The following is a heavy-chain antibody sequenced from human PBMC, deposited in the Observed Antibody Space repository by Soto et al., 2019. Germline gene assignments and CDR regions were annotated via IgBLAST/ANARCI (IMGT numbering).Heavy chain of an antibody. CDR3: ARGRLNRRYDIFDHDY. CDR2: IIPIFGTA. V-gene: IGHV1-69*13. CDR1: GGTFSSYA. J-gene: IGHJ4*02. Sequence: SVKVSCKASGGTFSSYAISWVRQAPGQGLEWMGGIIPIFGTANYAQKFQGRVTITADESTSTAYMELSSLRSEDTAVYYCARGRLNRRYDIFDHDYWGQGTLVTVSS. D-gene: IGHD3-9*01.